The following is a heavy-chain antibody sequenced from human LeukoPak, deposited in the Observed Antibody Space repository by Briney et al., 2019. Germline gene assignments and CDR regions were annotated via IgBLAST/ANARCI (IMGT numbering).Heavy chain of an antibody. CDR2: ISESGTT. V-gene: IGHV4-39*02. J-gene: IGHJ4*02. Sequence: SETLSLTCSVSGDSIRGATYRWGWVRQPPGKGLEWIGSISESGTTFYNPSLKSRVALSVDTSKNHFSLRLSSATAADTAVYYCARLRAYYYDSSGYYNFDFWGQGTLVTVSS. CDR1: GDSIRGATYR. CDR3: ARLRAYYYDSSGYYNFDF. D-gene: IGHD3-22*01.